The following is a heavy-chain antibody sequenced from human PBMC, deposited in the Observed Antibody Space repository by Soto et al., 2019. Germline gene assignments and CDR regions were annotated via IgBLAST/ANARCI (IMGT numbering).Heavy chain of an antibody. CDR2: IYYSGST. V-gene: IGHV4-31*03. CDR1: GGSISSGGYY. CDR3: ARGGEDIVLPNMDV. J-gene: IGHJ6*02. D-gene: IGHD2-15*01. Sequence: SETLSLTCTVSGGSISSGGYYWSWIRQHPGKGLEWIGYIYYSGSTYYNPSLKSRVTISVDTSKNQFSLKLSSVTAADTAVYYCARGGEDIVLPNMDVWGQGTTVTVSS.